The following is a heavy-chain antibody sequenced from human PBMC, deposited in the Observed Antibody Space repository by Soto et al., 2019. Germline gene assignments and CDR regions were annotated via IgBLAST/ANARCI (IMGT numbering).Heavy chain of an antibody. Sequence: GGALKDSCKGSGESFSRYWIGLGRPMPRERRGWVGIIYPGDSDTRYSPSFQGQVTISADKSISTAYLQWSSLKASDTAMYYCARIAFDHDYYDSSGYSYYFDYWGQGTLVTVSS. CDR3: ARIAFDHDYYDSSGYSYYFDY. V-gene: IGHV5-51*01. D-gene: IGHD3-22*01. CDR1: GESFSRYW. J-gene: IGHJ4*02. CDR2: IYPGDSDT.